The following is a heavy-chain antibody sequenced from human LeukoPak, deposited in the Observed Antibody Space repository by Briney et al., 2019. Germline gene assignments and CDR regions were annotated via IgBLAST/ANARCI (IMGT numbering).Heavy chain of an antibody. V-gene: IGHV1-18*01. CDR1: GYTFTSYG. J-gene: IGHJ2*01. Sequence: EASVKVSCKASGYTFTSYGISWVRQAPGQGLEWLGWISTYNGNTDYAQELQGRVTMTTDTSTSTVYMELRSLRSDDTAVYYCARDPYYYGSGIGVRYFDLWGRGTLVTVSS. CDR2: ISTYNGNT. D-gene: IGHD3-10*01. CDR3: ARDPYYYGSGIGVRYFDL.